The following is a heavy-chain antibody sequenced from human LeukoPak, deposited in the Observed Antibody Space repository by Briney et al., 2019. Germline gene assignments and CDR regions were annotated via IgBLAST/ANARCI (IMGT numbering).Heavy chain of an antibody. V-gene: IGHV4-59*01. J-gene: IGHJ4*02. CDR1: GGSISRYY. Sequence: SETLSLTCTVSGGSISRYYWSWIRQPPGKGLEWIGYIYYSGTTNYSPSLNSRVTISVDTSKNQFSLKLSSVTAADTAVYYCARGERPGPDYWGQGTLVTVSS. CDR2: IYYSGTT. CDR3: ARGERPGPDY.